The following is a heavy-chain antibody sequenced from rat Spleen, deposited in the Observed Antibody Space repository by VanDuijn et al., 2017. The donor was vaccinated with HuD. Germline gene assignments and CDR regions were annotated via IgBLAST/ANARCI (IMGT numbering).Heavy chain of an antibody. CDR3: ARTCNTDYFDY. D-gene: IGHD4-1*01. CDR1: GFTFSDYY. J-gene: IGHJ2*01. CDR2: FSYDGSLT. V-gene: IGHV5-29*01. Sequence: EVQLVESGGGLVQPGRSLKLSCAASGFTFSDYYMAWVRQAPTKGLEWVATFSYDGSLTYYRDSVKGRFTVSRDNAKSTLFLQMDSLRSEDTATYYCARTCNTDYFDYWGQGVMVTVSS.